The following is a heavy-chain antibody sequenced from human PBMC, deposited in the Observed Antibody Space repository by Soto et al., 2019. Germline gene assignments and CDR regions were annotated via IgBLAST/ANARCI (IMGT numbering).Heavy chain of an antibody. CDR3: ARVQTCRSASLFHHFVMDV. V-gene: IGHV1-69*13. J-gene: IGHJ6*02. CDR2: IIPIFGTA. Sequence: ASVQVSCKASGGTFSSYSTSWLRQAPGQGLEWMGVIIPIFGTANYAQKLQGRVTITAYESTSTAYMELSSLRSQDTAVYYCARVQTCRSASLFHHFVMDVWGQGTTGTV. CDR1: GGTFSSYS.